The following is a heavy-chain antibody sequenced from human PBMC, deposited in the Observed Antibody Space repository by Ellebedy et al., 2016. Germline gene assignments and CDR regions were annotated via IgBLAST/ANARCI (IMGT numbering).Heavy chain of an antibody. V-gene: IGHV3-30-3*01. CDR3: AKYDRGTYYRPFDY. CDR1: GFTFSSYA. D-gene: IGHD3-22*01. CDR2: ISYDGSNK. J-gene: IGHJ4*02. Sequence: GESLKISXAASGFTFSSYAMHWVRQAPGKGLEWVAVISYDGSNKYYADSVKGRFTISRDNSKNTLYLQMHSLRADDTAVYYCAKYDRGTYYRPFDYWGQGTLVTVSS.